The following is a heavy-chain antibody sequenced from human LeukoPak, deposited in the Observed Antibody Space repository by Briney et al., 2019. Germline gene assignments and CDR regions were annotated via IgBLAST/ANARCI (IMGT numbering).Heavy chain of an antibody. CDR3: ARQRDGYNSPFDY. Sequence: GGSLRLSCAASGFTFSSYWMSWVRQAPGKGLEWAANIKQDGSEKYYVDSVKGRFTISRDNAKNSLYLQMNSLRAEDSAVYYCARQRDGYNSPFDYWGQGTLVTVSS. D-gene: IGHD5-24*01. J-gene: IGHJ4*02. CDR1: GFTFSSYW. CDR2: IKQDGSEK. V-gene: IGHV3-7*01.